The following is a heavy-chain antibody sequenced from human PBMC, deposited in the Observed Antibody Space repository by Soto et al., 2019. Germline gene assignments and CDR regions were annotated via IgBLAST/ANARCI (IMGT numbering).Heavy chain of an antibody. CDR3: ARYDYSNDGASDV. CDR1: GFTFSSYN. D-gene: IGHD4-4*01. J-gene: IGHJ6*02. Sequence: EVQLVESGGGLVQPGGSLRLSCAASGFTFSSYNMNWVRQAPGKGLEWVSYISTSGTTIYYTDSVKGRFTISRDNAKNSLFLLMNSLRDEDTAVYYCARYDYSNDGASDVWGRGTTVTVSS. V-gene: IGHV3-48*02. CDR2: ISTSGTTI.